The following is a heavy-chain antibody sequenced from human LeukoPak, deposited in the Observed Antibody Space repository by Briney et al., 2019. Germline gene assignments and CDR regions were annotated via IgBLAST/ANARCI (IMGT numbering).Heavy chain of an antibody. J-gene: IGHJ4*02. Sequence: GSSLTLSCAASGFTFSSYAMHWVRQAPGQGLEWVAVISYDGSNKYYADSVKGRFTPSRDNSKNTPYLQMNSLRIEDTAVYYCGRGSVGFGELNYWGQGTLVTVSS. CDR1: GFTFSSYA. CDR3: GRGSVGFGELNY. CDR2: ISYDGSNK. V-gene: IGHV3-30-3*01. D-gene: IGHD3-10*01.